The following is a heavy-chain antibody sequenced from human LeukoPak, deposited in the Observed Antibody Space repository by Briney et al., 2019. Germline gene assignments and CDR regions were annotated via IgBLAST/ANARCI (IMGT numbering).Heavy chain of an antibody. J-gene: IGHJ5*02. CDR3: AKNGRGGDCSSASCTNWFGP. D-gene: IGHD2-2*01. V-gene: IGHV3-23*01. Sequence: GGSLRLSCAASGFTFSTYALSGVRQAPGKGLDWDSGIGGSGGITYYADSVKGRFTVSRDNSKSTLYLQMNSLRAEDTAVYYCAKNGRGGDCSSASCTNWFGPWGQGTLVTVSS. CDR1: GFTFSTYA. CDR2: IGGSGGIT.